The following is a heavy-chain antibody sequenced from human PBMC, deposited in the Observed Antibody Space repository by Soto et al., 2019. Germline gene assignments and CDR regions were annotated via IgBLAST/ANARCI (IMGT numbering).Heavy chain of an antibody. D-gene: IGHD6-6*01. CDR2: INPNTGGT. CDR1: GYTFTDYF. CDR3: ATSLSTIAARPDY. V-gene: IGHV1-2*02. J-gene: IGHJ4*02. Sequence: QVQLVQSGAEVKKPGASVKVSCTSSGYTFTDYFIHWVRQAPGQGLEWMGYINPNTGGTNYAQKFQGRVTMARDTSITSAYMELSWLTSDDTAVYYCATSLSTIAARPDYWGQGTLVTVS.